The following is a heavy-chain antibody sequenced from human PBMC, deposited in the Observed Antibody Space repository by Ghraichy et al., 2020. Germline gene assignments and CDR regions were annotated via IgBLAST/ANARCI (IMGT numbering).Heavy chain of an antibody. CDR1: GGSMSDFY. Sequence: SETLSLTCSVSGGSMSDFYWSWIRQVPGKGLEWIGYIYNRRTTSYNPSLQSRVTVSVDTSKKRFSLQLRSLTAADTAVYYCARGVLDITGKRVSWWFDPWGQGTLVTVAS. CDR2: IYNRRTT. D-gene: IGHD1-20*01. J-gene: IGHJ5*02. CDR3: ARGVLDITGKRVSWWFDP. V-gene: IGHV4-59*01.